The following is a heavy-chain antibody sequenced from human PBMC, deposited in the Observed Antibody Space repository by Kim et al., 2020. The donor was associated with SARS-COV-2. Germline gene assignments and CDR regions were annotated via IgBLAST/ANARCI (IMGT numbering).Heavy chain of an antibody. CDR1: GFTFDDYA. D-gene: IGHD3-10*01. CDR2: ISWNSGSI. V-gene: IGHV3-9*01. Sequence: GGSLRLSCAASGFTFDDYAMHWVRQAPGKGLEWVSGISWNSGSIGYADSVKGRFTISRDNAKNSLYLQMNSLRAEDTALYYCLALRFGELLYPHYWGQGTLVTVSS. CDR3: LALRFGELLYPHY. J-gene: IGHJ4*02.